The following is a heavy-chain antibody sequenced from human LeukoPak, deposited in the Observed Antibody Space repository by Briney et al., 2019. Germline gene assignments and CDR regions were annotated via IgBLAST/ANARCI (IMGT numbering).Heavy chain of an antibody. CDR2: TYYRSKWYN. Sequence: SQTLSLTCAISGDSVSSDSAAWNWIRQSPSRGLEWLGRTYYRSKWYNDYAVSVKSRITINPDTSKNQFSLQLNSVTPEDTAVYYCARAISRIAAAGTFDYWGQGTLVTVSP. J-gene: IGHJ4*02. D-gene: IGHD6-13*01. CDR3: ARAISRIAAAGTFDY. V-gene: IGHV6-1*01. CDR1: GDSVSSDSAA.